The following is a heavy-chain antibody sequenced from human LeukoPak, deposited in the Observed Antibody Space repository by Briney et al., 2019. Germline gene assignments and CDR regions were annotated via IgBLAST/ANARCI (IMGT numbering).Heavy chain of an antibody. J-gene: IGHJ4*02. CDR1: GDSISSGDYY. D-gene: IGHD3/OR15-3a*01. CDR3: ARQTGSGLFILP. V-gene: IGHV4-61*02. Sequence: SETLSLTCTVSGDSISSGDYYWSWIRQPAGKGLEWIGRISSSGSTNYNASLKSQVSISIDTSKNQFSLRLTSVTAADTAVYYCARQTGSGLFILPGGQGTLVTVSS. CDR2: ISSSGST.